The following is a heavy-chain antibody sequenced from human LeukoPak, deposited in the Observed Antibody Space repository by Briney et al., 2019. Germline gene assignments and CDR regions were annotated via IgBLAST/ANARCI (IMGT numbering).Heavy chain of an antibody. Sequence: SETLSLTCTASGGSISTSSYNWGWIRQPPGKGLEWIGTIYYSGSTYYNPSLKSRVTIFVDTSKNLFSLILTSVSASDTAIYYCARDHWLFSSKTWYYYGMDVWGQGTTVTVSS. J-gene: IGHJ6*02. D-gene: IGHD3-9*01. CDR3: ARDHWLFSSKTWYYYGMDV. CDR1: GGSISTSSYN. V-gene: IGHV4-39*07. CDR2: IYYSGST.